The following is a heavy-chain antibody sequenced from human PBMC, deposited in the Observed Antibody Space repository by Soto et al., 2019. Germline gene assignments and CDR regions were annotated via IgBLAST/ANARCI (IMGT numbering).Heavy chain of an antibody. CDR2: ISGSGSNT. D-gene: IGHD6-19*01. CDR3: AKQALSGSLDF. Sequence: GAERLSCAASGFTFSSYALSWVRPAPGKGLEWVSTISGSGSNTCYADSVKGRITISRDNSKNTMYLQMNGLRAEDAAVYYCAKQALSGSLDFWGQGALVTVSS. V-gene: IGHV3-23*01. CDR1: GFTFSSYA. J-gene: IGHJ4*02.